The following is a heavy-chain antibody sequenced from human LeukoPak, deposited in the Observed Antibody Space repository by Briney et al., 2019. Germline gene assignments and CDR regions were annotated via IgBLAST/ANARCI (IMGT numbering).Heavy chain of an antibody. D-gene: IGHD3-10*01. CDR3: ARTSSPLWFGELLYNSFDY. Sequence: PSETLSLTCTVSGGSISSYYWSWIRQPPGKGLEWIGYIYYSGSTNYNPSLKSRVTISVDTSKNQFSLKLSSVTAADTAVYYCARTSSPLWFGELLYNSFDYWGQGTLVTVSS. V-gene: IGHV4-59*08. CDR2: IYYSGST. CDR1: GGSISSYY. J-gene: IGHJ4*02.